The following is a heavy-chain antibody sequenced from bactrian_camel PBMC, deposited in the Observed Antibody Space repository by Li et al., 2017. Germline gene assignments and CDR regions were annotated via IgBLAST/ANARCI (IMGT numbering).Heavy chain of an antibody. V-gene: IGHV3S40*01. CDR1: GTWADRNC. D-gene: IGHD6*01. J-gene: IGHJ4*01. CDR2: INTGGGTT. Sequence: DVQLVESGGGLVQPGGSLRLSCQATGTWADRNCLGWFRQAPGKGLEWVSAINTGGGTTLYADSVRGRFTISRDNAKNTVYLQMNSLKPEYTAMYYCASGYLVAGNPDWGQGTQVTVS. CDR3: ASGYLVAGNPD.